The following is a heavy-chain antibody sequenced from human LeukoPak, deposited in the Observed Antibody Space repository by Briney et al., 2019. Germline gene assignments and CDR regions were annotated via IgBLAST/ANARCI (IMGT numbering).Heavy chain of an antibody. Sequence: ASVKVSCKASGYTFTSYGISWVRQAPGQGLEWMGWISAYNGNTNYAQNFQGRVSMTRDTSISTGYMELSRLRSDDTAIYYCARDEITMVRGVHIDYWGQGTLVTVSS. J-gene: IGHJ4*02. V-gene: IGHV1-18*01. CDR3: ARDEITMVRGVHIDY. D-gene: IGHD3-10*01. CDR1: GYTFTSYG. CDR2: ISAYNGNT.